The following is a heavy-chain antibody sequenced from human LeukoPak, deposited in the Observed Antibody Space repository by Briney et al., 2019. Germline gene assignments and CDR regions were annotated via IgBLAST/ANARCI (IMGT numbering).Heavy chain of an antibody. J-gene: IGHJ5*02. CDR2: IYYSGST. Sequence: PSETLSLTCTVSGDSISSYYWSWIRQPPGKGLEWIGYIYYSGSTYYNPSLKSRVTISVDTSKNQFSLELSSVTAADTAVYYCATSRTGFDPWGQGTLVTVSS. CDR3: ATSRTGFDP. CDR1: GDSISSYY. V-gene: IGHV4-59*06.